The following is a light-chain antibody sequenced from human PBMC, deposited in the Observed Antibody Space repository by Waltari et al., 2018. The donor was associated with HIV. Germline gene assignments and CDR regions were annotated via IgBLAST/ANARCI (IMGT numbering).Light chain of an antibody. J-gene: IGLJ1*01. Sequence: QSALTQPASVSGSPGLSITISCTGTSRDVGHFTYVPWYQQHPDKAPKLIIDDVTTRPSGISDRFSGSKSGNTASLTISGLQNDDEADYFCSSYTGSSTLGVFGTGTRVTVL. CDR3: SSYTGSSTLGV. CDR2: DVT. V-gene: IGLV2-14*01. CDR1: SRDVGHFTY.